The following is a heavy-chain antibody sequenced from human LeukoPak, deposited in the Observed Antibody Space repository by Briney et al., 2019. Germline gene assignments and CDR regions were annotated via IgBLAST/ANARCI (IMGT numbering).Heavy chain of an antibody. V-gene: IGHV4-59*01. CDR1: GGSISSYY. J-gene: IGHJ2*01. CDR3: ARDERGDWYFDL. CDR2: IYYSGST. Sequence: SETLSLTCTVSGGSISSYYWSWIRQPPGKGLEWIGYIYYSGSTNYNPSLKSRVTISVGTSKNQFSLKLSSVTTADTAVYYCARDERGDWYFDLWGRGTLVTVSS.